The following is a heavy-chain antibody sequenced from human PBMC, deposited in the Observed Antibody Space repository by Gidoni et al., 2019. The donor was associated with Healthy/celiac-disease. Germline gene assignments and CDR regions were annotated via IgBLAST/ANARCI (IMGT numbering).Heavy chain of an antibody. J-gene: IGHJ6*02. CDR3: ARAARTKTRYYYYYGMDV. CDR1: GGSFSGYY. Sequence: QVQLQQWGAGLLKPSETLSLTCAVYGGSFSGYYWSWIRQPPGKGLEWIGEINHSGSTNYNPSLKSRVTISVDTSKNQFSLKLSSVTAADTAVYYCARAARTKTRYYYYYGMDVWGQGTTVTVSS. D-gene: IGHD5-18*01. V-gene: IGHV4-34*01. CDR2: INHSGST.